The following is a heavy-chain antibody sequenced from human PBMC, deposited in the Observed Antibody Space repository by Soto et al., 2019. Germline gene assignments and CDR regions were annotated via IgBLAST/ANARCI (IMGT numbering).Heavy chain of an antibody. CDR3: ARDPGIAVAGTFAAFDYFDC. J-gene: IGHJ4*02. CDR1: GFTFSSYA. CDR2: ISYDGSNK. D-gene: IGHD6-19*01. V-gene: IGHV3-30-3*01. Sequence: QVQLVESGGGVVQPGRSLRLSCAASGFTFSSYAMHWVRQAPGKGLEWVAVISYDGSNKYYADSVKGRFTISRDNSKNTLYLQMNSLRAEDTAVYYCARDPGIAVAGTFAAFDYFDCWGQGTLVTDFS.